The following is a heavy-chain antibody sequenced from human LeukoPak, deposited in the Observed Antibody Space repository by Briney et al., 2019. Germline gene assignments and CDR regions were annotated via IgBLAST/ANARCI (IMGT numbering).Heavy chain of an antibody. CDR1: GFTFSSYW. CDR2: IYSGGST. V-gene: IGHV3-66*01. D-gene: IGHD4-17*01. CDR3: ARDSARNGDYGYFDY. Sequence: GGSLRLSCAASGFTFSSYWMHWVRQAPGKGLVWVSVIYSGGSTYYADSVKGRFTISRDNSKNTLYLQMNSLRAEDTAVYYCARDSARNGDYGYFDYWGQGTLVTVSS. J-gene: IGHJ4*02.